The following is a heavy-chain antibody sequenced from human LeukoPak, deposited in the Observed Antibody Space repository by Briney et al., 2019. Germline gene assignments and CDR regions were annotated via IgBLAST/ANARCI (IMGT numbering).Heavy chain of an antibody. CDR2: INHSGST. J-gene: IGHJ4*02. Sequence: PSETLSLTCAVYGGSFSGYYWSWIRQPPGKGLEWIGEINHSGSTNYNPSLKSRVTISVDTSKNQFSLKLSSVTAADTAVYYCARRLTVGYEESADSGFDYWGQGTLVTVSS. V-gene: IGHV4-34*01. CDR3: ARRLTVGYEESADSGFDY. CDR1: GGSFSGYY. D-gene: IGHD5-12*01.